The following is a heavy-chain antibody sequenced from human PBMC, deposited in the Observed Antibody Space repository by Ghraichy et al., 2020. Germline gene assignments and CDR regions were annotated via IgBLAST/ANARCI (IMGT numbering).Heavy chain of an antibody. J-gene: IGHJ5*02. Sequence: SETLSLTCTVSGYSISSGFYWGWIRQSPGKGLEWIGNIYHSGITHYNPSLKSRLTISADTSKNQFSLNLSSVTAADTAIYFCARARVRGYCSGGDCYGWFDPWGQGTLVTVSS. V-gene: IGHV4-38-2*02. D-gene: IGHD2-15*01. CDR1: GYSISSGFY. CDR2: IYHSGIT. CDR3: ARARVRGYCSGGDCYGWFDP.